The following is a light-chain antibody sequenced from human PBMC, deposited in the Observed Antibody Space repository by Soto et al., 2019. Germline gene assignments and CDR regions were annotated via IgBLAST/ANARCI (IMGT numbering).Light chain of an antibody. V-gene: IGKV3-15*01. Sequence: ESVLTPSPGTLSLSPGERATLSCRASQSVSGSYLAWYQQKPGQAPRLLIFGASTRATGIPARFNGSGSGTEFTLTISSLQSEDFAIYYCQQYNNWPAITFGQGTRLEIK. CDR1: QSVSGSY. CDR3: QQYNNWPAIT. CDR2: GAS. J-gene: IGKJ5*01.